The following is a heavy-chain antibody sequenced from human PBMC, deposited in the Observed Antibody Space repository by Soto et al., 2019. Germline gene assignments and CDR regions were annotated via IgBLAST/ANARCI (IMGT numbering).Heavy chain of an antibody. D-gene: IGHD1-1*01. CDR2: IWTDGSNR. J-gene: IGHJ4*02. CDR3: ARVPRDLGTGYYFDY. Sequence: GGSLRLSCAASGFPFGNYDMHWARQAPGKGLEWVAMIWTDGSNRYYGDSVRGRFVISRDNSQNTLYLQMDSLRGEDTAVYYGARVPRDLGTGYYFDYWGQGALVTVSS. V-gene: IGHV3-33*01. CDR1: GFPFGNYD.